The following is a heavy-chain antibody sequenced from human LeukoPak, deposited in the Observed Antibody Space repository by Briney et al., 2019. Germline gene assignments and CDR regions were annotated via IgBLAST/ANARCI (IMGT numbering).Heavy chain of an antibody. CDR2: LYTGGDT. Sequence: PGGSLRLSCAVSGFTVSAHYMSWVRQAPGKGLECVSFLYTGGDTYYADSVKGRFTISRDNAKNSLFLQMNSLRAEDTAIYYCTTDTWYSAGHWGQGTLVTVSS. J-gene: IGHJ4*02. D-gene: IGHD2-15*01. V-gene: IGHV3-53*01. CDR3: TTDTWYSAGH. CDR1: GFTVSAHY.